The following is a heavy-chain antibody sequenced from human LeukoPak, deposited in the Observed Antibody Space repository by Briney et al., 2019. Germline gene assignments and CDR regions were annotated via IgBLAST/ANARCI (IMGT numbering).Heavy chain of an antibody. V-gene: IGHV4-59*08. D-gene: IGHD6-19*01. J-gene: IGHJ4*02. CDR2: IYYSGST. CDR1: GGSISSYF. CDR3: ARIDRAVAGTIDY. Sequence: SETLSLTCTVSGGSISSYFWSWTRQPPGKGLEWIGYIYYSGSTNYNPSPKSRVTMSVDTSKNQFSLKLSSVTAADTAVYYCARIDRAVAGTIDYWGQGTLVTVSS.